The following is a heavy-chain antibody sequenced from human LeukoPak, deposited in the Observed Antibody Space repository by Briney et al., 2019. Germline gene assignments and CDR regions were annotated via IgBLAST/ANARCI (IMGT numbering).Heavy chain of an antibody. CDR1: SGSFSGYY. CDR2: FNHSWGA. D-gene: IGHD3-10*01. Sequence: SETLSLTCAVYSGSFSGYYWTWFRQPPGKGREWIGEFNHSWGAKYNPSLKSRATISVDTSKNHLSLSLNSVTAADTAVYYCAASLWFGIYPDYWGQGSLVTVSS. J-gene: IGHJ4*02. V-gene: IGHV4-34*01. CDR3: AASLWFGIYPDY.